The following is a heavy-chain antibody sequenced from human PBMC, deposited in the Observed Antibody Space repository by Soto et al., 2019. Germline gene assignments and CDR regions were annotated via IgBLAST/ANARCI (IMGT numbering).Heavy chain of an antibody. D-gene: IGHD3-3*02. V-gene: IGHV4-39*01. CDR2: IFYLGSS. Sequence: QLQLQESGPGLVKPSETLSLTCTVSGDSIISSDFYWGWVRQPPGKGLEWIGSIFYLGSSYYNPCLKSRVTMSVDTSKNQFSLRLRSVTAADTALYFCARHSLALRKNNWFDPWGQGIMVTVSS. CDR3: ARHSLALRKNNWFDP. J-gene: IGHJ5*02. CDR1: GDSIISSDFY.